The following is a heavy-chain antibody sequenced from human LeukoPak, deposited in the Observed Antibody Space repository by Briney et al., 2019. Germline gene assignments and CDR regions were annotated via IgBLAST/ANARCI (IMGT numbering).Heavy chain of an antibody. CDR2: FSTYNTNS. V-gene: IGHV1-18*01. Sequence: ASVKVSCKASGYTFTTYGISWVRQAPGQGLEWMGWFSTYNTNSNYAQKLQGRVTMTTDTSASTAYMELRSLRSDDTAVYYCARTTVTTYYFDYWGQGTLVTVSS. CDR3: ARTTVTTYYFDY. J-gene: IGHJ4*02. CDR1: GYTFTTYG. D-gene: IGHD4-17*01.